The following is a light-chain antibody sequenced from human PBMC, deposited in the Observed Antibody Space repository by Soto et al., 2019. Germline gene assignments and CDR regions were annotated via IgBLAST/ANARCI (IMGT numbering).Light chain of an antibody. CDR1: KLGNKY. Sequence: SYELTQPPSVSVSPGQTATITCSGDKLGNKYTSWYQQKPSQSPVLIIYQDTRRPSGIPERFSGSNSGTTATLTISGTQAMDEADYYCQAWDSSYVFGTGTKVTVL. CDR2: QDT. V-gene: IGLV3-1*01. J-gene: IGLJ1*01. CDR3: QAWDSSYV.